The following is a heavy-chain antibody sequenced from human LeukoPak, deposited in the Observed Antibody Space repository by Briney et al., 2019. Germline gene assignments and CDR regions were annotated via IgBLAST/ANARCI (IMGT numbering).Heavy chain of an antibody. CDR2: ISTNTGNP. D-gene: IGHD3-22*01. J-gene: IGHJ5*02. CDR3: ARVGAVYYDSSGYWFDP. Sequence: ASVKVSCKASGYTFTSYDMNWVRQAPGQGLEWMGWISTNTGNPTYAQGFTGRFVFSLDTSVSTAYLQISSLKAEDTAVYYCARVGAVYYDSSGYWFDPWGQGTLVTVSS. CDR1: GYTFTSYD. V-gene: IGHV7-4-1*02.